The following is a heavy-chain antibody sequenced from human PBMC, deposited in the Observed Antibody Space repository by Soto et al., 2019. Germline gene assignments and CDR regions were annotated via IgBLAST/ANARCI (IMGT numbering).Heavy chain of an antibody. Sequence: LRLSCAASGFTCSSYDMSWVRQAPGKGLEWVSTILVGGSTHYPDSVKGRFTISRDNSKNTVFLQMNSLTAGDTAVYYCAKATATGGGAFDICGQGTMVTVSS. D-gene: IGHD2-8*02. CDR1: GFTCSSYD. J-gene: IGHJ3*02. CDR2: ILVGGST. CDR3: AKATATGGGAFDI. V-gene: IGHV3-23*01.